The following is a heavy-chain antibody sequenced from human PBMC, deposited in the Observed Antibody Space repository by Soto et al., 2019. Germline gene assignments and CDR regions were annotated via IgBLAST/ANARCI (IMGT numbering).Heavy chain of an antibody. V-gene: IGHV1-69-2*01. Sequence: EVQLVQSGAEVKKPGATVKISCKVSGYTFTDYYMHWVQQAPGKGLEWMGLVDPEDGEIIYAEKFQGRVTITADSSTDTAYMELSSLRSEDTAVYYCATGWNSPGDRPPNSYYYYYGMDVWGQGTTVTVSS. J-gene: IGHJ6*02. CDR2: VDPEDGEI. CDR3: ATGWNSPGDRPPNSYYYYYGMDV. CDR1: GYTFTDYY. D-gene: IGHD1-7*01.